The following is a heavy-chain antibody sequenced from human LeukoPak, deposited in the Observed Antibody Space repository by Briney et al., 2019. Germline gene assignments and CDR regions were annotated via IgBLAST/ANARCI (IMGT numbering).Heavy chain of an antibody. J-gene: IGHJ4*02. CDR2: INLSGGST. CDR3: AKDLGDGNNY. D-gene: IGHD2-21*02. CDR1: GYTFTSYY. V-gene: IGHV1-46*01. Sequence: ASVKVSCKASGYTFTSYYIHWVRQAPGQGLEWMGIINLSGGSTTYAQKFQGRVTMTRDTSTSTVYMELSSLRSEDTAVYYCAKDLGDGNNYWGQGTLVTVSS.